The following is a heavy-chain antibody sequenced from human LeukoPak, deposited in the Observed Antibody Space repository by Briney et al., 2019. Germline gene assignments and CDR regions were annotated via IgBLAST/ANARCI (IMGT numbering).Heavy chain of an antibody. CDR3: ARGVYIAAAQYGY. V-gene: IGHV4-59*11. CDR1: GGSISSHY. Sequence: SETLSLTCTVSGGSISSHYWSWIRQPPGKGLEWVGYIYYSGTTNYNPSLKSRVTMSVDTSKNQFSLKLSSVTAADTAVYYCARGVYIAAAQYGYWGQGTLVTVSS. J-gene: IGHJ4*02. CDR2: IYYSGTT. D-gene: IGHD6-13*01.